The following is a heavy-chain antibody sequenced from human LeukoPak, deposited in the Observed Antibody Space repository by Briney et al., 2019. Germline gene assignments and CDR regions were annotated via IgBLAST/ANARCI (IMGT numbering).Heavy chain of an antibody. J-gene: IGHJ4*02. CDR2: ISGSGGST. CDR1: GFTFSTYV. D-gene: IGHD1-14*01. Sequence: GGSLRLSCAASGFTFSTYVVNWVRQAPGKGLQWVSTISGSGGSTYYADSVKGRFTISRDNSKNTLYLQMNSLRAEDTAVYYCARDHSGTFDYWGQGTLVTVSS. V-gene: IGHV3-23*01. CDR3: ARDHSGTFDY.